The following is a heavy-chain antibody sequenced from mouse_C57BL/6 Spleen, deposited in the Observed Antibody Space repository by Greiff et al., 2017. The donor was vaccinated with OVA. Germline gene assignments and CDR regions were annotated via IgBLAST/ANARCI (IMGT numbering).Heavy chain of an antibody. CDR3: AREEDSSGFDY. Sequence: QVQLQQPGAELVKPGASVKMSCKASGYTFTSYWITWVKQRPGQGLEWIGDIYPGSGSTNYNEKFKSKATLTVDTSSSTAYMQLSSLTAEDAAVYYCAREEDSSGFDYWGQGTTLTVSS. J-gene: IGHJ2*01. V-gene: IGHV1-55*01. CDR1: GYTFTSYW. CDR2: IYPGSGST. D-gene: IGHD3-2*02.